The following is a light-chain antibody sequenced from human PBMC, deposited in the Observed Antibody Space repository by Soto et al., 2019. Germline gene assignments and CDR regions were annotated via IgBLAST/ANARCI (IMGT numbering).Light chain of an antibody. CDR2: TAS. CDR1: QSIRSY. V-gene: IGKV1-39*01. Sequence: DIPMTQSPSSLSASVGDRVTITCRASQSIRSYLNWYQQKPGKAPKLLIYTASNLQSGVPSRFSGSGSGTDFTLTISSLQPEDFATYYCQQSYSMTTFGGGTKVEIK. CDR3: QQSYSMTT. J-gene: IGKJ4*01.